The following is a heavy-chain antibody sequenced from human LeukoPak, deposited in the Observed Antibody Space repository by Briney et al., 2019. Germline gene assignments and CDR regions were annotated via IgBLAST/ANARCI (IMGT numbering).Heavy chain of an antibody. Sequence: ASVRVSCTASGYPFSAHFLNWVRQAPGQGLEWMGNIDTTTGNPRYAQDFTGRFVFSLDTSVSTAYLQITSLKADDTAAYYCVRGTPTPGMDYWGQGTQVTVSS. CDR2: IDTTTGNP. J-gene: IGHJ4*02. CDR3: VRGTPTPGMDY. D-gene: IGHD3-10*01. CDR1: GYPFSAHF. V-gene: IGHV7-4-1*02.